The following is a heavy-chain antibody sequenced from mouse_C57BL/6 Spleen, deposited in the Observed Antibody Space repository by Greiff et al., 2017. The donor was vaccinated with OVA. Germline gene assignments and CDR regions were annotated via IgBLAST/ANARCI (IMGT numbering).Heavy chain of an antibody. D-gene: IGHD1-1*01. Sequence: QVQLQQPGAELVMPGASVKLSCKASGYTFTSYWMHWVKQRPGQGLEWIGEIDPSDSYTNYNQKFKGKSTLTVDKSSSTAYMQLSSLTSEDSAVYYCARYYYGSSYPFDYWGQGTTLTVSS. CDR2: IDPSDSYT. CDR1: GYTFTSYW. J-gene: IGHJ2*01. V-gene: IGHV1-69*01. CDR3: ARYYYGSSYPFDY.